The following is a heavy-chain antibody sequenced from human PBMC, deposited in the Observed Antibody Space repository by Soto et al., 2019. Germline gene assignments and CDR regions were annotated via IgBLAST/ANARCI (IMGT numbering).Heavy chain of an antibody. CDR2: ISAYNGNT. J-gene: IGHJ6*02. V-gene: IGHV1-18*01. Sequence: GASVKVSCKASGYTFTSYGISWVRQAPGQGLEWMGWISAYNGNTNYAQKLQGRVTMTTDTSTSTAYMELRSLRSDDTAVYYCARLGLVPAAMYAFGYYYYGMDVWGQGTTVTVSS. CDR3: ARLGLVPAAMYAFGYYYYGMDV. D-gene: IGHD2-2*01. CDR1: GYTFTSYG.